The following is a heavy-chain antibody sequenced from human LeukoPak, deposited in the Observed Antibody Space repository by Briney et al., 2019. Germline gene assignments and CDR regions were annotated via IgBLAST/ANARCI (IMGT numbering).Heavy chain of an antibody. CDR3: ARLEVDCSSTSCLRRDYHYYYGMDV. Sequence: GGSLRLSCAASGFTFSSYGMHWVRQAPGKGLEWVAVISYDGSNKYYADSVKGRFTISRDNSKNTLYLQMNSLRAEDTAVYYCARLEVDCSSTSCLRRDYHYYYGMDVWGQGTTVTVSS. CDR1: GFTFSSYG. V-gene: IGHV3-30*03. CDR2: ISYDGSNK. D-gene: IGHD2-2*01. J-gene: IGHJ6*02.